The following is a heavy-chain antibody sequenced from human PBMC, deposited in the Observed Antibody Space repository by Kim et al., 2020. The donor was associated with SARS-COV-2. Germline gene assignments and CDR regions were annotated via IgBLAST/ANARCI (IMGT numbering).Heavy chain of an antibody. CDR3: ARVSLSDRGFSYYDMDV. J-gene: IGHJ6*02. CDR1: GGSISSGTNY. CDR2: IDFSGTT. V-gene: IGHV4-31*03. D-gene: IGHD2-21*02. Sequence: SETLSLTCTVSGGSISSGTNYWAWIRQFPGKGLEWIGHIDFSGTTFYNSTLKSRLTISVDISKNQFSLDLFSVTAADTAMYYCARVSLSDRGFSYYDMDVWGQGTTVTVSS.